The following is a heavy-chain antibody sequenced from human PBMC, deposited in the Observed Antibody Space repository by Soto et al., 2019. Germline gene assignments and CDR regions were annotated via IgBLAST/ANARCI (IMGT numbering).Heavy chain of an antibody. CDR3: AFGTDYFHY. Sequence: ASVKVSCKASVYTFTNYAMHWVRQAPGQRPEWMGWIHAGDSNTKLSQNFQGRLTITRDTSANTAHMELSSLRSEDTAVYYCAFGTDYFHYWGQGTLVTVSS. CDR1: VYTFTNYA. D-gene: IGHD3-16*01. CDR2: IHAGDSNT. V-gene: IGHV1-3*01. J-gene: IGHJ1*01.